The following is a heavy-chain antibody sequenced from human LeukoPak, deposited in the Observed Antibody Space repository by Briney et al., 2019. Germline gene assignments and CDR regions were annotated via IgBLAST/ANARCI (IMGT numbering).Heavy chain of an antibody. CDR2: IYLGDSDT. Sequence: GGSLQISCTGSGYPFTNYWIAWVRQMPGKGLAWMGNIYLGDSDTTYSPSFQGHVTISADKSISTAYLQWSSLKASDTAMYYCASSGGSGYYDVNYWGQGTLVTVSS. J-gene: IGHJ4*02. CDR1: GYPFTNYW. V-gene: IGHV5-51*01. CDR3: ASSGGSGYYDVNY. D-gene: IGHD3-22*01.